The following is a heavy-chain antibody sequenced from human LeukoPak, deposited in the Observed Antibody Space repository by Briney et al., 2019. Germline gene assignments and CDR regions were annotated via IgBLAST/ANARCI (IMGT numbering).Heavy chain of an antibody. V-gene: IGHV4-61*02. CDR1: GGSISSGSYY. J-gene: IGHJ3*02. CDR2: IYTSGST. D-gene: IGHD3-22*01. Sequence: PSETLSLTCTVSGGSISSGSYYWSWIRQPAGKGLEWIGRIYTSGSTNYNPSLKSRVTMSVDTSKNQFSLKLSSVTAADTAVYYCAVTYYYDSSGYYYSAFDIWGQGTMVTVSS. CDR3: AVTYYYDSSGYYYSAFDI.